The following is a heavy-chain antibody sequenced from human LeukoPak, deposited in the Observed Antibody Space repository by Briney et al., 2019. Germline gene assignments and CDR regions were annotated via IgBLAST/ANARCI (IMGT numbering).Heavy chain of an antibody. J-gene: IGHJ4*02. CDR1: GFTFSSYA. CDR2: ISGSGGST. D-gene: IGHD5-18*01. Sequence: GGSLRLSCAAFGFTFSSYAMSWVRQAPGKGLEWVSAISGSGGSTYYADSVKGRFTISRDNSKNTLYLQMNSLRAEDTAVYYCAKKASWIQMWGYYFDYWGQGTLVTVSS. V-gene: IGHV3-23*01. CDR3: AKKASWIQMWGYYFDY.